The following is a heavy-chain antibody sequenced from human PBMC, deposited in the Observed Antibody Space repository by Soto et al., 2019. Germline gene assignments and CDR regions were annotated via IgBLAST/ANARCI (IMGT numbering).Heavy chain of an antibody. D-gene: IGHD6-25*01. V-gene: IGHV1-69*12. J-gene: IGHJ3*02. CDR1: VATLDTFINYG. CDR3: ARGAATNILVRMYDALEI. CDR2: IIPVFGAA. Sequence: QVQLVQSGAEVKKPGSSVRVSCKASVATLDTFINYGITWVRQAPGQGLEWMGGIIPVFGAANHAQKFQGRVTISEDEYPRTVNMELSSLSSYDTAVYYCARGAATNILVRMYDALEILGQGTMVTVSS.